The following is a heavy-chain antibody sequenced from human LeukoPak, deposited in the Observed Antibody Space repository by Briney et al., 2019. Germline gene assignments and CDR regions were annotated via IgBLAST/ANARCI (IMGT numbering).Heavy chain of an antibody. Sequence: ASVKVSCKASGYTFTNYAMHWVRQAPGQRLEWMGWTNADNGNAKYSQKFQGGVTINTDTSASTAYMELNSLRSEDTAVYYCARGSSSWPYYFDYWGQGTLVTVSS. J-gene: IGHJ4*02. CDR1: GYTFTNYA. D-gene: IGHD6-13*01. CDR2: TNADNGNA. CDR3: ARGSSSWPYYFDY. V-gene: IGHV1-3*01.